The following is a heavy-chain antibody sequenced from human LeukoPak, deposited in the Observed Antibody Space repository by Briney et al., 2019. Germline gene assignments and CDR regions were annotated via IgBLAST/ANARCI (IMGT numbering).Heavy chain of an antibody. J-gene: IGHJ5*02. CDR3: AKDPFIVVVPAAISNWFDP. Sequence: GGTLRLSCAASGFTFSSYGMSWVRQAPGKGLEWFSAISGSGGSTYYADSVKGRFTISRDNSKNTLYLQMNSLRAEDTAVYYCAKDPFIVVVPAAISNWFDPWGQGTLVTVSS. CDR2: ISGSGGST. CDR1: GFTFSSYG. V-gene: IGHV3-23*01. D-gene: IGHD2-2*01.